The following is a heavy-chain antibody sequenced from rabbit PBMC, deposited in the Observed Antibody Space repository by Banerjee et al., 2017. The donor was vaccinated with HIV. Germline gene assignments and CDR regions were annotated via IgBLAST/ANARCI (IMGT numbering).Heavy chain of an antibody. CDR1: RFSFSSGYY. D-gene: IGHD1-1*01. CDR3: ARWNSGIGWNFGW. CDR2: SNVDDGST. V-gene: IGHV1S45*01. J-gene: IGHJ4*01. Sequence: QEQLEESGGDLVKPEGSLTLTCTASRFSFSSGYYMCWVRQPPGKGLDWIACSNVDDGSTYSASWAKSRFTISKTSSTTVTLKMTSLTAADTATYFCARWNSGIGWNFGWWGPGTLVTVS.